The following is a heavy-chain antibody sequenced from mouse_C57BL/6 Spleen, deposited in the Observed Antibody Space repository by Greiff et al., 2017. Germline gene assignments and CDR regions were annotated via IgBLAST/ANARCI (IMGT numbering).Heavy chain of an antibody. J-gene: IGHJ2*01. V-gene: IGHV1-66*01. Sequence: VQLVESGPELVKPGASVKISCKASGYSFTSYYIHWVKQRPGQGLEWIGWIYPGSGNTKYNEKFKGKATLTADTSSSTAYMQLSSLTSEDSAVYYCAITGPYYFDYWGQGTTLTVSS. CDR3: AITGPYYFDY. CDR2: IYPGSGNT. D-gene: IGHD4-1*01. CDR1: GYSFTSYY.